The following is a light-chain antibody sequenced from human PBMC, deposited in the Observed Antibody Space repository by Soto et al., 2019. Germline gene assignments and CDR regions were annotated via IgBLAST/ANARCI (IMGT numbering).Light chain of an antibody. V-gene: IGKV1-5*01. J-gene: IGKJ2*02. CDR2: DAS. CDR1: QSVTDW. CDR3: QQYYRSCT. Sequence: DIQLTQSPSTLSASVGDRVTITCRASQSVTDWLAWYQQKPGKAPKLLIYDASSLQSGVPSRFSGSGSGTEFSRTISSLQPDDFATYYCQQYYRSCTFGQGTKVEIK.